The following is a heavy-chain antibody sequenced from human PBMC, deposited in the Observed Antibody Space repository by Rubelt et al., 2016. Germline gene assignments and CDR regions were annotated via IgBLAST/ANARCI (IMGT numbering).Heavy chain of an antibody. V-gene: IGHV1-18*01. CDR3: ARVSSGVEYSSSGHFDY. Sequence: QVQLVQSGAEVKKPGASVKVSCKASGYTFTSYGIRWVRQAPGQGLEWMGWISAYNGNTNYAQKFMGRVTMTTDTSTSTAYMGRRSLRSDDTAVYYCARVSSGVEYSSSGHFDYWGQGTLVTVSS. CDR2: ISAYNGNT. J-gene: IGHJ4*02. CDR1: GYTFTSYG. D-gene: IGHD6-13*01.